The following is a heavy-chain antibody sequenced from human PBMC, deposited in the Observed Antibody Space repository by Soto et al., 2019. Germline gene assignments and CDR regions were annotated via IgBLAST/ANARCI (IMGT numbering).Heavy chain of an antibody. CDR2: INQDGSER. CDR1: GFIFSRFC. D-gene: IGHD4-4*01. V-gene: IGHV3-7*03. J-gene: IGHJ6*02. Sequence: EVQLVESGGGLVQPGGYLRLSCAASGFIFSRFCMSWVRQAPGKGLEWVATINQDGSERYYVDSVKGRFTISRDNAKNSLYLQMNSLRAEDTAVYYCARAPGDYSNYGGPFRDRYGMDVWGQGTTVTVSS. CDR3: ARAPGDYSNYGGPFRDRYGMDV.